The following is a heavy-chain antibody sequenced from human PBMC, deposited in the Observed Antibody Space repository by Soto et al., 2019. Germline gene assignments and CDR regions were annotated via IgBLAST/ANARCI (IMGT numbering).Heavy chain of an antibody. V-gene: IGHV3-33*01. D-gene: IGHD4-17*01. CDR1: GFTLSSYG. CDR2: IWYDGSNK. Sequence: GGSLRLSCAASGFTLSSYGMHWVRQAPGKGLEWAAVIWYDGSNKYYADSVKGRFTISRDNSKNTLYLQMNSLRAEDTAVYYCAGDYGDGGGLDYWGQGTLVTVSS. CDR3: AGDYGDGGGLDY. J-gene: IGHJ4*02.